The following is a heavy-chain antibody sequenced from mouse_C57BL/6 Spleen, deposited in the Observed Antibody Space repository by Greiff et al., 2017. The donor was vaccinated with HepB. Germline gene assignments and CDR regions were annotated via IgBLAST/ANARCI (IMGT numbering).Heavy chain of an antibody. J-gene: IGHJ4*01. CDR3: ARGIVTTNAMDY. D-gene: IGHD2-5*01. V-gene: IGHV1-54*01. Sequence: QVQLKQSGAELVRPGTSVKVSCKASGYAFTNYLIEWVKQRPGQGLEWIGVINPGSGGTNYNEKFKGKATLTADKSSSTAYMQLSSLTSEDAAVYFCARGIVTTNAMDYWGQGTSVTVSS. CDR1: GYAFTNYL. CDR2: INPGSGGT.